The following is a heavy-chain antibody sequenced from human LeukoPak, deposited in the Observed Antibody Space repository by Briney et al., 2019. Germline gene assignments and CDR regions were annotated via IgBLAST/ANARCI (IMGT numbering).Heavy chain of an antibody. J-gene: IGHJ4*02. Sequence: ASVKVSCKASGYIFTSYFMHWVRQAPGQGLEWMGWISAYNGNTNYAQKLQGRVTMTTDTSTSTAYMELRSLRSDDTAVYYCARGHYYDSSGGNFDYWGQGTLVTVSS. V-gene: IGHV1-18*04. D-gene: IGHD3-22*01. CDR2: ISAYNGNT. CDR1: GYIFTSYF. CDR3: ARGHYYDSSGGNFDY.